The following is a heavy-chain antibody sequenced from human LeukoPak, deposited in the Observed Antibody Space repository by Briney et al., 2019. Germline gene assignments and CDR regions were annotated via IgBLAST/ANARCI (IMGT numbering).Heavy chain of an antibody. V-gene: IGHV3-33*01. CDR2: IWSDGSNR. CDR3: ARDAQRGFDYSNSLKY. CDR1: GFIFSHYG. D-gene: IGHD4-11*01. J-gene: IGHJ4*01. Sequence: PGGSLRLSCEASGFIFSHYGMHWVRQAPGKGLEWVAVIWSDGSNRFYAGSVKGRFTIPRDNSQNTVFLQMDSLRAEDTAMYYCARDAQRGFDYSNSLKYWGHGTLVTVSS.